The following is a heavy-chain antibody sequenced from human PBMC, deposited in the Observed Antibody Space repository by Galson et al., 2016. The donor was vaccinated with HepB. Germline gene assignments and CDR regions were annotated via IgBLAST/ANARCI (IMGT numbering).Heavy chain of an antibody. D-gene: IGHD6-19*01. CDR3: ATKYSSGWYYFDY. CDR1: GGSISSTSYY. V-gene: IGHV4-39*02. CDR2: IYYSGRT. J-gene: IGHJ4*02. Sequence: SETLSLTCTVSGGSISSTSYYWGWIRQPPGKGLEWIGIIYYSGRTYYSPSLKSRVTISVDTSKNHFSLKLSSVTAADTAVYYCATKYSSGWYYFDYWGQGTLVTVSS.